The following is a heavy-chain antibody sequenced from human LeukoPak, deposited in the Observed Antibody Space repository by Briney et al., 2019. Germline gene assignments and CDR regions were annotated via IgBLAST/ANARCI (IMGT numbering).Heavy chain of an antibody. D-gene: IGHD3-10*01. Sequence: QTGGSLRLSCAASGFTFDDYAMHWVRQAPGKGLEWVSYISSSGSIIYYADSVKGRFTISRDNAKNSLYLQMNSLRPEDTAVYYCARVLSGRGSLYDYYYYMDVWGKGATVTISS. CDR2: ISSSGSII. V-gene: IGHV3-11*04. CDR3: ARVLSGRGSLYDYYYYMDV. CDR1: GFTFDDYA. J-gene: IGHJ6*03.